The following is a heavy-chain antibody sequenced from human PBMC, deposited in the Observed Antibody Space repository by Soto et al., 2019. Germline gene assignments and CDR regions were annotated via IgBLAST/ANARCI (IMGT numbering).Heavy chain of an antibody. CDR2: IYYSGST. Sequence: PSETLSLTCTVSGGSISSYYWSWIRQPPGKGLEWIGYIYYSGSTNYNPSLKSRVTISVDTSKNQFSLKLSSVTAADTAVYYCARGRYYYDSSGYPPLDYWGQGTLVTVSS. J-gene: IGHJ4*02. CDR3: ARGRYYYDSSGYPPLDY. V-gene: IGHV4-59*01. CDR1: GGSISSYY. D-gene: IGHD3-22*01.